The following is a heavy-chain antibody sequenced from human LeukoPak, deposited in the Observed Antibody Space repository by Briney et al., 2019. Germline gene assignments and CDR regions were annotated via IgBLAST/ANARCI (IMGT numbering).Heavy chain of an antibody. J-gene: IGHJ6*04. CDR1: GFTFSSYS. D-gene: IGHD3-10*02. CDR2: ISTSSSYI. V-gene: IGHV3-21*01. Sequence: GGSLRLSCTASGFTFSSYSMNWVRQAPGRGLEWVSSISTSSSYIYYADSVKGRFTISRDNAKNSLYLQMNSLRAEDTAVYYCAELGITMIGGVWGKGTTVTISS. CDR3: AELGITMIGGV.